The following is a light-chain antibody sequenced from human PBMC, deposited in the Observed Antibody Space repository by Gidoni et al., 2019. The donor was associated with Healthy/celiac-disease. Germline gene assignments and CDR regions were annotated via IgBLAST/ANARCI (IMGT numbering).Light chain of an antibody. Sequence: QSVLTQPPSVSAAPGQRVTISCTGSSSNIGAGYDVHWYQQLPGTAPKLLIYGNSNRPSGVPDRFPGSKSGTSASLAITGLQAEDEADYYCQSYDSSLSGSRVFGGGTKLTVL. CDR3: QSYDSSLSGSRV. V-gene: IGLV1-40*01. J-gene: IGLJ2*01. CDR2: GNS. CDR1: SSNIGAGYD.